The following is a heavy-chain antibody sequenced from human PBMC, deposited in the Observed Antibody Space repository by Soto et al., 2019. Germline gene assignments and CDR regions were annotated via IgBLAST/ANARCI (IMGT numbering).Heavy chain of an antibody. J-gene: IGHJ3*02. D-gene: IGHD3-10*01. V-gene: IGHV1-18*01. CDR3: ARTYYYGSGSSGVDAFDI. CDR2: ISAYNGNT. CDR1: GYTFTSYS. Sequence: ASVKVSCKASGYTFTSYSISWVRQAPGQGLEWMGWISAYNGNTNYAQKLQGRVTMTTDTSTSTAYMELRSLRSDDTAVYYCARTYYYGSGSSGVDAFDIWGQGTMVTVS.